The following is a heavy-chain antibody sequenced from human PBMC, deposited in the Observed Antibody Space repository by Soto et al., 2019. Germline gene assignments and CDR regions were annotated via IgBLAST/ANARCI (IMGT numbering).Heavy chain of an antibody. CDR1: GFAFSNYA. D-gene: IGHD4-17*01. V-gene: IGHV3-23*01. J-gene: IGHJ4*02. Sequence: EVQLLESGGDLVQPGGSLRLSCAASGFAFSNYAVTWVRQAPGKGLEWVSSISRSSSVIYYADSVRGRVFISRDSSKSMLYLQMNSLRAEDTARYYCAKVPNGDYIGAFDDWGQGTLVTVSS. CDR3: AKVPNGDYIGAFDD. CDR2: ISRSSSVI.